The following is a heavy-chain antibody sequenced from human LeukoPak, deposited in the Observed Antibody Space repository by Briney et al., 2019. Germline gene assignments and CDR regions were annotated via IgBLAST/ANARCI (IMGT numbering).Heavy chain of an antibody. CDR2: ISGSSTYI. CDR3: ARAGFYGDYTDY. J-gene: IGHJ4*02. Sequence: GGSLRPSCAASGFSFSTYSMNWVRQAPGKGLEWVSSISGSSTYIYYADSVKGRFTISRDNAKNSLYLQMNSLRAEDTAVYYCARAGFYGDYTDYWGQGTLVTVSS. D-gene: IGHD4-17*01. CDR1: GFSFSTYS. V-gene: IGHV3-21*01.